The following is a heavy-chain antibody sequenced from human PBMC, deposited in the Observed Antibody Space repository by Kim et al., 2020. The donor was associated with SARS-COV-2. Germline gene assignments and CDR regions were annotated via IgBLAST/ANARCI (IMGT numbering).Heavy chain of an antibody. CDR2: IYYSGST. Sequence: SETLSLTCTVSGGSISSSSYYWGWIRQPPGKGLEWIGSIYYSGSTYYNPSLKSRVTISVDTSKNQFSLKLSSVTAADTAVYYCAREWAGQQLGQNWFDPWGQGTLVTVSS. CDR1: GGSISSSSYY. J-gene: IGHJ5*02. D-gene: IGHD6-13*01. CDR3: AREWAGQQLGQNWFDP. V-gene: IGHV4-39*07.